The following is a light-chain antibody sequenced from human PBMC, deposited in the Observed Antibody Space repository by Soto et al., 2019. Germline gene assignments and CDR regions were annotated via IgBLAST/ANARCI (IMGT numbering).Light chain of an antibody. CDR2: EVS. J-gene: IGLJ1*01. Sequence: QSALTQPASVSGSPGQSITISCTGTSSDVGGYKYVSWYQQHPGKAPKLMIYEVSYRPSGVSDRFSGSKSANTASLTISGLQAEDEADYYCSSYTSGSLRVFGTGPKVTVL. CDR3: SSYTSGSLRV. CDR1: SSDVGGYKY. V-gene: IGLV2-14*01.